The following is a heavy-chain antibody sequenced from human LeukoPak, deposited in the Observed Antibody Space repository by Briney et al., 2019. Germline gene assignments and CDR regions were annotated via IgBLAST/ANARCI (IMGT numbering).Heavy chain of an antibody. Sequence: ASVKVSCKASGYTFIDYYIHWVRQAPGQGLEFLGWISPDSGGTNYPQKFQGRVTLTRDTSISTAYMELSRLRSDDTAVYYCARGGRPTATIAAHPWGQGTLVTVSS. CDR3: ARGGRPTATIAAHP. CDR2: ISPDSGGT. D-gene: IGHD6-6*01. V-gene: IGHV1-2*02. CDR1: GYTFIDYY. J-gene: IGHJ4*02.